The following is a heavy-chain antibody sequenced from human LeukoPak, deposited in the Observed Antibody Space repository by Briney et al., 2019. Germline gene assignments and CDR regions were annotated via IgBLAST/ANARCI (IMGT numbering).Heavy chain of an antibody. V-gene: IGHV3-48*01. CDR3: ARDGDLRYFDWLLPTLNCFDP. Sequence: TGGSLRLSCAASGFTFSSYSMNWVRQAPGKGLEWVSYISSSSSTIYYADSVKGRFTISRDNAKNSLYLQMNSLRAEDTAVYYCARDGDLRYFDWLLPTLNCFDPWGQGTLVTVSS. J-gene: IGHJ5*02. CDR1: GFTFSSYS. CDR2: ISSSSSTI. D-gene: IGHD3-9*01.